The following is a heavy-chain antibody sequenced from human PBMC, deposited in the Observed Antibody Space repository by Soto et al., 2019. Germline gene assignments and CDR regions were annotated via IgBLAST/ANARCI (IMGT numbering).Heavy chain of an antibody. J-gene: IGHJ4*02. D-gene: IGHD2-21*01. V-gene: IGHV3-33*01. CDR2: IWYDGNNK. CDR1: GFTFSNYV. Sequence: WCSLRLSCAASGFTFSNYVMHWSRQAPGKGLEWVAVIWYDGNNKYYADSVKGRFTISRDNSNNTLYVQMTSLRAEDTAVYYCARGLHSLFDYWGQGTLVTVSS. CDR3: ARGLHSLFDY.